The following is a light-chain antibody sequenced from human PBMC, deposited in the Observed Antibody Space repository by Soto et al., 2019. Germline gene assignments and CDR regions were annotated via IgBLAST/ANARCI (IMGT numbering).Light chain of an antibody. Sequence: EIVMTQSPATLSVSPGERATLSCRASQSVNSNLAWYQQKPGQGPRLLIYGASTRATGIPARFSGSGSGTEVTLTIRSLQSEDFAVYYCQQFNNWPQTFGQGTKVEIK. J-gene: IGKJ1*01. CDR2: GAS. V-gene: IGKV3-15*01. CDR1: QSVNSN. CDR3: QQFNNWPQT.